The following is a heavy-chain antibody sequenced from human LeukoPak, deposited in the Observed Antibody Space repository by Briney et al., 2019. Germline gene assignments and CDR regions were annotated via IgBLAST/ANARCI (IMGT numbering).Heavy chain of an antibody. J-gene: IGHJ4*02. CDR2: IKEDGTET. CDR1: GFTFSNAW. Sequence: GGSLRLSCAASGFTFSNAWMSWVRLAPGKGLEWVANIKEDGTETYYVDSVKGRFTISRDNAKNSLYLQMNSLRVEDTAVYYCAKEGRSLQTYWGQGTLVTVSS. V-gene: IGHV3-7*03. D-gene: IGHD5-24*01. CDR3: AKEGRSLQTY.